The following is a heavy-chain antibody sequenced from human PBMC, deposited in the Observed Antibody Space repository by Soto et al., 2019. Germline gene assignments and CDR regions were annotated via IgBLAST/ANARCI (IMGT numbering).Heavy chain of an antibody. CDR1: GGSISSYY. J-gene: IGHJ4*02. CDR2: MYYSGST. Sequence: QVQLQESGPGLVKPSETLSLTCTVSGGSISSYYWSWIRQPPGKGLEWIGYMYYSGSTNYNPSLTRRVTISIDTSRNQFSLKLSSVTSADTAVYYCARGTFGVVKDWGQGTLVTVSS. V-gene: IGHV4-59*01. CDR3: ARGTFGVVKD. D-gene: IGHD3-3*01.